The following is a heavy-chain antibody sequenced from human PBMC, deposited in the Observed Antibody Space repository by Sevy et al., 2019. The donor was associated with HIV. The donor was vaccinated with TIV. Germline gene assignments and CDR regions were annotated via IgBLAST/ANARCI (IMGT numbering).Heavy chain of an antibody. Sequence: GGSLRLSCAASEFTFSKYSMSWVRQPPGKGLEWVSTLSFGCGEINYADSVKGRFTISRDNSKSSVYLQMNNLRPEDTAVYYCAREGCTKPHDYWGQGTLVTAPQ. CDR2: LSFGCGEI. D-gene: IGHD2-8*01. J-gene: IGHJ4*02. V-gene: IGHV3-23*01. CDR3: AREGCTKPHDY. CDR1: EFTFSKYS.